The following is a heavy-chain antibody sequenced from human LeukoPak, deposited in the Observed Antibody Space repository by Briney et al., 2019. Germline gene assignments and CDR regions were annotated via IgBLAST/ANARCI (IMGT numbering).Heavy chain of an antibody. J-gene: IGHJ4*02. CDR2: IIPILGIA. V-gene: IGHV1-69*04. Sequence: SVKVSCKASGGTFSSYAISWVRQAPGQGLEWVGRIIPILGIANYAQKFQGRVTITADKSTSTAYMELSSLRSEDTAVYYCAREGIDIVVVPALDYWGQGTLVTVSS. CDR1: GGTFSSYA. CDR3: AREGIDIVVVPALDY. D-gene: IGHD2-2*01.